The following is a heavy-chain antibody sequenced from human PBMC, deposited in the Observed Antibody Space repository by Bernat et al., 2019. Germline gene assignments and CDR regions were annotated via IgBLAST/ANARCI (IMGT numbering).Heavy chain of an antibody. Sequence: EVQLVQSGAEVKKPGESLRISCKGSGYSFSSYWISWVRQMPGKGLEWMGRIDPSDSYTNYSPSFQGHVTISADKSISTAYLQWSSLKASDTAMYYCARLSDDFWSGYYHFDPWGQGTLVTVSS. CDR3: ARLSDDFWSGYYHFDP. J-gene: IGHJ5*02. V-gene: IGHV5-10-1*03. CDR1: GYSFSSYW. CDR2: IDPSDSYT. D-gene: IGHD3-3*01.